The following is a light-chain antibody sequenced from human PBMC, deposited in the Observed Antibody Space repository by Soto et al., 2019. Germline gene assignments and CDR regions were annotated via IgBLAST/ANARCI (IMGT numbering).Light chain of an antibody. Sequence: DIQMTQSPSTLSGSVGDRVTITCVASQTISSWLAWYQQKPGKAPKLLIYKASTLKSGVPSRFSATVSGTEFSLTITSLQPEDFATYYCQQLFDSPITFGQGTRLEIK. CDR1: QTISSW. V-gene: IGKV1-5*03. J-gene: IGKJ5*01. CDR2: KAS. CDR3: QQLFDSPIT.